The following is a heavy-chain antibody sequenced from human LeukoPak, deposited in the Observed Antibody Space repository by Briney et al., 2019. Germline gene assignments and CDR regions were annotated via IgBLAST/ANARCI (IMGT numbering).Heavy chain of an antibody. D-gene: IGHD3-10*01. Sequence: SQTLSLTCAISGDSVSSNSAAWNWIRQSPSRGLEWLGRTYYRSKWYNDYAVSAKSRITINPDTSKNQFSLQLNSVTPEDTAVYYCARGGWFGELLVFDYWGQGTLVTVSS. CDR3: ARGGWFGELLVFDY. CDR2: TYYRSKWYN. J-gene: IGHJ4*02. CDR1: GDSVSSNSAA. V-gene: IGHV6-1*01.